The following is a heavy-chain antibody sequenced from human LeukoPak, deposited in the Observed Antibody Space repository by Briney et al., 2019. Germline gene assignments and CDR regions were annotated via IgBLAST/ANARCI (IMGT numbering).Heavy chain of an antibody. CDR1: GGSISSGGYY. Sequence: SETLSLTCTVSGGSISSGGYYWSWIRQHPGKGLEWIGYIYYSGSTYYNPSLKSRVTISVDTSKNQFSLKLSSVTAADTAVYYCVRGDYVWGSNRLGWFDPWGQGIQVTVSS. CDR3: VRGDYVWGSNRLGWFDP. D-gene: IGHD3-16*02. J-gene: IGHJ5*02. V-gene: IGHV4-31*03. CDR2: IYYSGST.